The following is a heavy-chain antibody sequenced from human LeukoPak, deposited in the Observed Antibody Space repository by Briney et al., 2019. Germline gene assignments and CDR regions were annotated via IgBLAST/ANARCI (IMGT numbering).Heavy chain of an antibody. CDR3: ARGQWEIRFDP. CDR1: GGSFSGYY. Sequence: PSETLSLTCAVYGGSFSGYYWSWIRQPPGEGLEWIGEINHSGSTNYNPSLKSRVTISVDTSKNQFSLKLSSVTAADTAVYYCARGQWEIRFDPWGQGALVTVSS. V-gene: IGHV4-34*01. CDR2: INHSGST. J-gene: IGHJ5*02. D-gene: IGHD1-26*01.